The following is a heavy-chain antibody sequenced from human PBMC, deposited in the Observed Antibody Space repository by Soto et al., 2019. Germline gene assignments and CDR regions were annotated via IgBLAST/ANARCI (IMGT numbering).Heavy chain of an antibody. CDR1: GGTFSSYA. D-gene: IGHD3-9*01. V-gene: IGHV1-3*01. CDR2: INAGNGNT. CDR3: AKGSQYDILTAYHAFDY. Sequence: ASVKVSCKASGGTFSSYAISWVRQAPGQGLEWMGGINAGNGNTKYSQKFQGRVTLTRDTSASTAYMELSSLRAEDTAVYYCAKGSQYDILTAYHAFDYWGQGTLVTVSS. J-gene: IGHJ4*02.